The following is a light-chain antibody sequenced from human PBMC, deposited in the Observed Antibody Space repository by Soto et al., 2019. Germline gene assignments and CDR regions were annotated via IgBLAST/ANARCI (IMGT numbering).Light chain of an antibody. CDR3: QQYNSYLFT. Sequence: DIQMTQSPSTLSASVGDRVTVTFRASQSISSWLAWYQQKPGKAPKLLIYDASSLESGVPSRFSGSGSGTEFTLTISSLQPDDFATYYGQQYNSYLFTFGPGTKVDIK. CDR2: DAS. J-gene: IGKJ3*01. V-gene: IGKV1-5*01. CDR1: QSISSW.